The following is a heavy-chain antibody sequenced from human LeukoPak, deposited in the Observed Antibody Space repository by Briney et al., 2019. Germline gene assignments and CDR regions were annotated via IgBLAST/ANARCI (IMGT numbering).Heavy chain of an antibody. D-gene: IGHD3-3*01. CDR2: IYSSGSA. J-gene: IGHJ5*02. CDR3: ARDFWSGSVGFDP. Sequence: PSETLSLTCTVSGAAISTYFWSWIRQSPGKGLEGIGYIYSSGSAKYNPSLKSRVTISVDASKNQFALTLRSLTAADTAVYYCARDFWSGSVGFDPWGQGTLVTVSS. V-gene: IGHV4-59*01. CDR1: GAAISTYF.